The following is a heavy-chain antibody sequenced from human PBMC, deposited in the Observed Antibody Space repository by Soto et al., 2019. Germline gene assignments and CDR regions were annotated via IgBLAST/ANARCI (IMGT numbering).Heavy chain of an antibody. D-gene: IGHD2-15*01. CDR2: ISWNSNTI. V-gene: IGHV3-9*01. J-gene: IGHJ6*02. CDR3: AKGYCSGGSCYRARYYGMDV. Sequence: GGSLRLSCAASGVTFDNYAMNWVRQAPGKGLEWVSGISWNSNTIAYADSVKGRVTISRDNAKNSLYLQMNSLRAEDTAVYYCAKGYCSGGSCYRARYYGMDVWGQGTTVTVSS. CDR1: GVTFDNYA.